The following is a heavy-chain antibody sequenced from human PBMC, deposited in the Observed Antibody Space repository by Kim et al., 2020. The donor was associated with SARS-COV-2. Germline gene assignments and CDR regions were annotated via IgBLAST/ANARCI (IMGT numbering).Heavy chain of an antibody. Sequence: ETLSLTCAVYGGSFSGYYWSWIRQPPGKGLEWIGEINHSGSTNYNPSLKSRVTISVDTSKNQFSLKLSSVTAADTAVYYCARGRDLKYSSSFFYYYYGMDVWGQGTTVTVSS. V-gene: IGHV4-34*01. D-gene: IGHD6-13*01. CDR3: ARGRDLKYSSSFFYYYYGMDV. CDR2: INHSGST. CDR1: GGSFSGYY. J-gene: IGHJ6*02.